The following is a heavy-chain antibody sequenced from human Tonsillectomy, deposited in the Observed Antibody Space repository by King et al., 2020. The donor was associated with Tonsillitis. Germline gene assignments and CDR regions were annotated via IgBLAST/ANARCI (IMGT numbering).Heavy chain of an antibody. CDR3: ARTSSGNRALRYFDWLLRGTNWFDP. Sequence: LQLQESGPGLVKPSETLSLTCTVSGGSISSSSYYWGWIRQPPGKGLEWIGSIYYSGSTYYNPSLKSRVTISVDTSKNQFSLKLSSVTAADTAVYYCARTSSGNRALRYFDWLLRGTNWFDPWGQGTLVTVSS. D-gene: IGHD3-9*01. V-gene: IGHV4-39*01. CDR1: GGSISSSSYY. CDR2: IYYSGST. J-gene: IGHJ5*02.